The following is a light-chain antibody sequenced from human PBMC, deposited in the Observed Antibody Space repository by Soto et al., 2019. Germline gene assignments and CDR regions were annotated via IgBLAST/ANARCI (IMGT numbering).Light chain of an antibody. CDR2: EVS. CDR3: SSFTSSSTYV. J-gene: IGLJ1*01. V-gene: IGLV2-18*02. CDR1: SSDVGSYNR. Sequence: SALTQPPSVSGSPGQSVTISCSGISSDVGSYNRVSWYQQPPGTAPKLMIYEVSNRPSGVPDRFSGSKSGNTASLTISGLKAEDEADYYCSSFTSSSTYVFGTGTKVTVL.